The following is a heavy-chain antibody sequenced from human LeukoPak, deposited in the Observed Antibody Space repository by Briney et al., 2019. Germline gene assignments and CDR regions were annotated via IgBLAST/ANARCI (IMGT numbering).Heavy chain of an antibody. V-gene: IGHV3-21*01. D-gene: IGHD3-16*02. CDR1: GFTFSSYS. CDR2: ISSSSSYI. CDR3: ARGEGYEKRLGELSLSVY. Sequence: GGSLRLSCAASGFTFSSYSMNWVRQAPGKGLEWVSSISSSSSYIYYADSVKGRFTISRDNAKNSLYLQMNSLRAEDKAVYYWARGEGYEKRLGELSLSVYWGQGTLVTVST. J-gene: IGHJ4*02.